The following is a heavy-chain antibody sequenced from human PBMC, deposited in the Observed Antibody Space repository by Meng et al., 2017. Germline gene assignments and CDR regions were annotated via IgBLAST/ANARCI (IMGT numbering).Heavy chain of an antibody. V-gene: IGHV6-1*01. CDR2: AYYRSKWYH. Sequence: QIQRQQPGPGLVKPSQTLSLICAISGDSVSSNSAAWNWIRQSPSRGLEWLGRAYYRSKWYHDYAESVKSRISIDPDTSKNQFSLQLRSVTPEDSAVYYCARGSYSFDSWGQRTLVTVSS. J-gene: IGHJ4*02. CDR1: GDSVSSNSAA. CDR3: ARGSYSFDS. D-gene: IGHD1-26*01.